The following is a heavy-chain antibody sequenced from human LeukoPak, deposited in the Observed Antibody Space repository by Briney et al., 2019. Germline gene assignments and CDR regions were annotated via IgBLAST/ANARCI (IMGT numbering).Heavy chain of an antibody. CDR3: ARVARDYHDSSGYYYFDY. CDR1: GFSFSSYN. D-gene: IGHD3-22*01. V-gene: IGHV3-21*01. J-gene: IGHJ4*02. Sequence: GGSLRLSCAASGFSFSSYNMNWVRQAPGKGLEWVSSVSSSSSYIYYADSVKGRFTISRDNAKNSLYLQMNSLRAEDTAVYYCARVARDYHDSSGYYYFDYWGQGTLVTVSS. CDR2: VSSSSSYI.